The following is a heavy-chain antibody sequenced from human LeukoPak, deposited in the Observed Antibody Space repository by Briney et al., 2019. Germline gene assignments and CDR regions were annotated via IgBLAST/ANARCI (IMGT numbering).Heavy chain of an antibody. Sequence: ASVKVSCKASGYTFTGYATNWVRQAPGQGLEWMGWINTDTGNPTYAQGFTGRFVFSLDTSVSTAYLQISSLKAEDTAVYYCANSQRFLEWLPYYYYGMDVWGQGTTVTVSS. CDR1: GYTFTGYA. J-gene: IGHJ6*02. CDR3: ANSQRFLEWLPYYYYGMDV. D-gene: IGHD3-3*01. V-gene: IGHV7-4-1*02. CDR2: INTDTGNP.